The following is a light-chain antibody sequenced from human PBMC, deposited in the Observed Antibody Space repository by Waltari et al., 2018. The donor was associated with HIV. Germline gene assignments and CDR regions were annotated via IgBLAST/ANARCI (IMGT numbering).Light chain of an antibody. CDR3: ATWDDSLKGYV. J-gene: IGLJ1*01. CDR2: SNN. V-gene: IGLV1-44*01. Sequence: QSVLTQPPSASTTPGQRVTISCSGSSSNIGSNTVTWYEQLPGAAPKLLIYSNNQRPSGVPDRFSGSKSGTSASLAISGLHSDDEADYYCATWDDSLKGYVFGTGTKVTVL. CDR1: SSNIGSNT.